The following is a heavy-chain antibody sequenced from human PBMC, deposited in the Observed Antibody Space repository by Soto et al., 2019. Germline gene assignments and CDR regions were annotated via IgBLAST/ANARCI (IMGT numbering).Heavy chain of an antibody. CDR2: INPNTGGT. V-gene: IGHV1-2*02. D-gene: IGHD2-21*02. Sequence: QGQLVQSGAEVKKPGASVKVSCKTFGYSFTGYYVHWVRQAPGQGLEWMGWINPNTGGTKYAQKFQGRVTMTRDTPISTAYMELSRLRSDDRAVYYCAGQLAYCGGDCYTEPIDYWGQGPLVTVSS. CDR1: GYSFTGYY. J-gene: IGHJ4*02. CDR3: AGQLAYCGGDCYTEPIDY.